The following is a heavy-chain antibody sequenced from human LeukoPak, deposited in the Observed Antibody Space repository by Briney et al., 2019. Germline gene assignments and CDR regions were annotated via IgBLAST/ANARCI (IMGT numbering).Heavy chain of an antibody. CDR2: IYYSGST. D-gene: IGHD3-10*01. V-gene: IGHV4-59*01. J-gene: IGHJ4*02. CDR3: AREAYYYGSGSLTAFDY. CDR1: GGSFSGYY. Sequence: SETLSLTCTVSGGSFSGYYWSWIRQPPGKGLEWIGYIYYSGSTNYNPSLKSRVTISVDTSKNQFSLKLSSVTAADTAVYYCAREAYYYGSGSLTAFDYWGQGTLVTVSS.